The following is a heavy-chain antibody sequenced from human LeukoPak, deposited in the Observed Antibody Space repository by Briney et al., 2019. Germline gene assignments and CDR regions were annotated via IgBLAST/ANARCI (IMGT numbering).Heavy chain of an antibody. Sequence: PSQTLSLTCTVSGGSISSGGYYWSWIRQPPGKGLEWNGYIYHSGSTYYNPSLKSRVTISVDRSKNQFSLKLSSVTAADTAVYYCARLVLKIRYCSSTSCALPPFFDYWGQGTLVTVSS. D-gene: IGHD2-2*01. CDR2: IYHSGST. V-gene: IGHV4-30-2*01. CDR3: ARLVLKIRYCSSTSCALPPFFDY. CDR1: GGSISSGGYY. J-gene: IGHJ4*02.